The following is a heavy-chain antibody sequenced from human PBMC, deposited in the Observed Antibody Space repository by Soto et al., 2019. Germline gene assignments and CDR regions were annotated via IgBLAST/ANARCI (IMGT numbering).Heavy chain of an antibody. CDR3: ARDRGSSSGHGMDG. D-gene: IGHD6-6*01. Sequence: QVQLVESGGGVVQPGGSLRLSCAASGFTFSSYGIHWVRQAPGKGLEWVAVIWYDGSNQYYADSVKGRFTISRDNSKNALYLQMNSLRAEDTAVYYCARDRGSSSGHGMDGWGPGTTVTVSS. CDR1: GFTFSSYG. V-gene: IGHV3-33*01. CDR2: IWYDGSNQ. J-gene: IGHJ6*02.